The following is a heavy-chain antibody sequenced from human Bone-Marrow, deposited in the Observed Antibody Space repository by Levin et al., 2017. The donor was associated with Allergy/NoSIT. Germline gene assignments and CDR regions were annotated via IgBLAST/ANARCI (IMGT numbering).Heavy chain of an antibody. V-gene: IGHV3-23*01. Sequence: SCAASGFTFSSYAMSWVRQAPGKGLEWVSTVSGSGGNTYYADSVKGRFTISRDNSKNTLYLQMNSLGAEDTAKYYCAKYRGDSSGYYNGVYFDYWGQGTLVTVSS. CDR1: GFTFSSYA. D-gene: IGHD3-22*01. CDR3: AKYRGDSSGYYNGVYFDY. CDR2: VSGSGGNT. J-gene: IGHJ4*02.